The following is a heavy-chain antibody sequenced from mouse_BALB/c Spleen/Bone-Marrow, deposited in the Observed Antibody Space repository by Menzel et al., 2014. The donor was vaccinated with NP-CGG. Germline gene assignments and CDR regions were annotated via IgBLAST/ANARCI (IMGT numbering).Heavy chain of an antibody. D-gene: IGHD2-1*01. J-gene: IGHJ3*01. CDR2: INPDSSTI. Sequence: EVKLVESGGGRVQPGGSLKLSCAASGFDFSRYWMSWVRQAPGKGLEWIGEINPDSSTINYTPSLKDKFIISRDSAKNTLYLQMRKVRSEDTALYDCARLGNYGWFAYWGQGTLVTGSA. V-gene: IGHV4-1*02. CDR3: ARLGNYGWFAY. CDR1: GFDFSRYW.